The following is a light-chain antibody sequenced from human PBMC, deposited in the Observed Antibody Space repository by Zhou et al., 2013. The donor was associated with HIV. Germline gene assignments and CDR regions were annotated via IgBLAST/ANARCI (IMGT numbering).Light chain of an antibody. CDR2: AAS. Sequence: DIQMTQSPSAMSASVGDRVTITCRASQGISNYLAWFQQKPGKVPKRLICAASSLQSGVPPRFSGSGSGTEFTLTISSLQPEDFATYYCLQHNSYPRYTFGQGTKLEIK. CDR3: LQHNSYPRYT. CDR1: QGISNY. J-gene: IGKJ2*01. V-gene: IGKV1-17*03.